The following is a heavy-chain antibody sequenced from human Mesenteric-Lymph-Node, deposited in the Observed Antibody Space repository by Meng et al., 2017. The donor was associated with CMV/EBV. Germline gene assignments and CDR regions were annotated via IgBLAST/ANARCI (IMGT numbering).Heavy chain of an antibody. CDR3: ARDRDTDWYSPFDY. V-gene: IGHV1-2*06. D-gene: IGHD3-9*01. J-gene: IGHJ4*02. Sequence: QVQLVQSGAEVKKPGASVRVSCKASGYTFIDYYINWVRQAPGQGLEWMGRINPKTGGRSYAQNFQGRVTMTRDTSINTAYMEVNRLNSDDTAMYYCARDRDTDWYSPFDYWGQGTLVTVSS. CDR2: INPKTGGR. CDR1: GYTFIDYY.